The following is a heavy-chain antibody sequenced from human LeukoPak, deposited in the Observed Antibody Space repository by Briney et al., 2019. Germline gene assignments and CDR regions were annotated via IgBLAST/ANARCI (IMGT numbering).Heavy chain of an antibody. CDR2: ISALNGNT. CDR1: GYTFTNYG. D-gene: IGHD2-21*01. CDR3: ARDAGDRVADY. V-gene: IGHV1-18*01. Sequence: ASLKVSCKAAGYTFTNYGVFWVRQAPGQGLEWMAWISALNGNTNYAWDLLGRVTLTTDSSTSTAYMELTGLRSDDTAVYYCARDAGDRVADYWGQGTLVTVSS. J-gene: IGHJ4*02.